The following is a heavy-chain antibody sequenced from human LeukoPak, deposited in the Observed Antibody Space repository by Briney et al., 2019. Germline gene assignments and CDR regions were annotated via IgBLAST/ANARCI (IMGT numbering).Heavy chain of an antibody. CDR2: INPNSGGT. Sequence: TSVKVSCKASGDTFTGYYMHWLRQAPGQGLEWMGWINPNSGGTNYAQKFQGRVTMTRDTSISTAYMELSRLRSDDTAVYYCARENSGSYYVETRFDYWGQGTLVTVSS. J-gene: IGHJ4*02. CDR3: ARENSGSYYVETRFDY. CDR1: GDTFTGYY. D-gene: IGHD1-26*01. V-gene: IGHV1-2*02.